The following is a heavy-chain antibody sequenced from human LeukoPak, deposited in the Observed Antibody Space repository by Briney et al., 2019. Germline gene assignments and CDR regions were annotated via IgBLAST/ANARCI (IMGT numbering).Heavy chain of an antibody. D-gene: IGHD2-21*02. CDR1: GFTFSNAW. J-gene: IGHJ4*02. CDR2: IKSKTDGGTT. V-gene: IGHV3-15*01. Sequence: PGGSLRLSCAASGFTFSNAWMSWVRQAPGKGLEWVGRIKSKTDGGTTDYAAPVKGRLTISRDDSKNTLYLQMNSLKTEDTAVYYCTTSTYCGGDCYMGESDYWGQGTLVTVSS. CDR3: TTSTYCGGDCYMGESDY.